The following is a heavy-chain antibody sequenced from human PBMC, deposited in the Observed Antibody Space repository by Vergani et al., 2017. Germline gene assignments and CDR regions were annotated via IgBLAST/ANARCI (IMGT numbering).Heavy chain of an antibody. CDR1: GYTFTGYY. J-gene: IGHJ4*02. CDR3: APSPQILGYCSGGSCQFDY. Sequence: QVQLVQSGAEVKKPGASVKVSCKASGYTFTGYYMHWVRQAPGQGLEWMGWINPNSGGTNYAQKFQGRVTITADKSTSTAYMELSSLRSEDTAVYYCAPSPQILGYCSGGSCQFDYWGQGTLVTVSS. D-gene: IGHD2-15*01. V-gene: IGHV1-2*02. CDR2: INPNSGGT.